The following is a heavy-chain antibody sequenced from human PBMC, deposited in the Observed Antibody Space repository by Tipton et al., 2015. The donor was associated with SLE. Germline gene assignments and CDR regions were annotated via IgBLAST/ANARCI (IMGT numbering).Heavy chain of an antibody. CDR1: GDSISSSPNY. D-gene: IGHD4-17*01. Sequence: TLSLTCVVSGDSISSSPNYWGWIRQPPGRGLHWIGNIHYTGSTYYNPSLKGRVTISLDTSRNQFSLKVTSVTAADTAMYYCARNPSGGDYRGKFDPWGQGTRVTVSS. V-gene: IGHV4-39*07. CDR3: ARNPSGGDYRGKFDP. CDR2: IHYTGST. J-gene: IGHJ5*02.